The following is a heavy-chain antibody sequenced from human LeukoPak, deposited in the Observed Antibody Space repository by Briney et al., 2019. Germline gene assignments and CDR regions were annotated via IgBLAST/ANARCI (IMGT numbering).Heavy chain of an antibody. CDR3: ARDRSCDY. V-gene: IGHV3-30*04. Sequence: GGSLRLSCAASRFTFGTYGLHWVRQAPGKGLEWVAAISSDGSNKYHADSVKGRFTVSRDNSKNTLYLEMNSLGVEDTALYYCARDRSCDYWGQGTLVTVSS. J-gene: IGHJ4*02. D-gene: IGHD6-6*01. CDR1: RFTFGTYG. CDR2: ISSDGSNK.